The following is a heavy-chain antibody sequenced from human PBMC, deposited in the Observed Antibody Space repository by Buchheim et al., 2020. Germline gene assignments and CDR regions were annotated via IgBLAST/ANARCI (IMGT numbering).Heavy chain of an antibody. CDR3: ARDGEYYDFWSGYYQVGNRTYGMDV. J-gene: IGHJ6*02. D-gene: IGHD3-3*01. CDR1: GGTFSSYA. Sequence: QVQLVQSGAEVKKPGSSVKVSCKASGGTFSSYAISWVRQAPGQGLEWMGRIIPILGIANYAQKFQGRVTITAEQSTSTAYMGLSSLRSEDTAVYYCARDGEYYDFWSGYYQVGNRTYGMDVWGQGTT. V-gene: IGHV1-69*04. CDR2: IIPILGIA.